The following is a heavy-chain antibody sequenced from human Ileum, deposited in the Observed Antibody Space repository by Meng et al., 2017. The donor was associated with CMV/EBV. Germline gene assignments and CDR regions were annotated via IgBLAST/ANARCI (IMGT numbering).Heavy chain of an antibody. CDR3: AKGTGVTDPFDY. J-gene: IGHJ4*02. Sequence: QGQLQGSGPGLVKPSETLSLTCGISGGSITSYYWSWIRQPAGKGLEWIGRIYVSGSTNYNPSLKSRVTMSVDTSKNQFSLKLSSVTAADTAIYYCAKGTGVTDPFDYWGQGTLVTVSS. V-gene: IGHV4-4*07. D-gene: IGHD1-14*01. CDR2: IYVSGST. CDR1: GGSITSYY.